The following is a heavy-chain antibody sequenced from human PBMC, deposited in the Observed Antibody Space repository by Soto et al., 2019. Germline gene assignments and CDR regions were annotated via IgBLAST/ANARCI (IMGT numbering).Heavy chain of an antibody. CDR2: INFSGTT. V-gene: IGHV4-39*02. CDR1: GGSISSGSYY. J-gene: IGHJ4*02. D-gene: IGHD1-26*01. CDR3: ARAPLVGATSPWDY. Sequence: SETLSLTCTVSGGSISSGSYYWGWIRQPPGKGLEWIASINFSGTTYDNPSLKSRVTISVDTSKNQFSLKLNSVTAADTAVYYCARAPLVGATSPWDYWGQGTLVTVSS.